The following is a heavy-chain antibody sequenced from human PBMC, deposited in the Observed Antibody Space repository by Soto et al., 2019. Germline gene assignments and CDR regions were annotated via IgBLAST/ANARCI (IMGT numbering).Heavy chain of an antibody. CDR2: ISTGGSSI. D-gene: IGHD1-26*01. V-gene: IGHV3-48*03. Sequence: XGSLRLSGAGCGFTLSNYEMNWVRQAPGKGLEWVSYISTGGSSIYYADSVKGRFTIARDNGKNSVYLQMSSLRAEDTATYYCARDRGGLSGADVWGQGTTVTASS. J-gene: IGHJ6*02. CDR3: ARDRGGLSGADV. CDR1: GFTLSNYE.